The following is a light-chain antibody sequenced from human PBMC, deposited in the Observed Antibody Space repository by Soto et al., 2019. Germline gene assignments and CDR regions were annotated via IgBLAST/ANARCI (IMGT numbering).Light chain of an antibody. CDR1: QSVGSH. CDR3: QQRNTWPEI. Sequence: EIVLTQSPATLSVSPGERATLSCRASQSVGSHLAWYQQKPGQAPRLVVYDTSTRATGIPVRFSGSGSGTPFPPPISSLEPEDSAVYSCQQRNTWPEIFGRGTKLEIK. CDR2: DTS. V-gene: IGKV3-11*01. J-gene: IGKJ2*01.